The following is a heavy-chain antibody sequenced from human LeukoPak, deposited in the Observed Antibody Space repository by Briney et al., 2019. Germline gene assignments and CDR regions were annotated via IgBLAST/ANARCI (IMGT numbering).Heavy chain of an antibody. J-gene: IGHJ4*02. CDR1: RFTFSNAW. D-gene: IGHD5-12*01. CDR2: IKSKTDGGTT. CDR3: TTRTPRAVYSGYDYEDY. Sequence: PGGSLRLSCAASRFTFSNAWMSWVRQAPGKGLEWVGRIKSKTDGGTTDYAAPVKGRFTISRDDSKNTLYLQMNSLKTEDTAVYYCTTRTPRAVYSGYDYEDYWGQGTLVTVSS. V-gene: IGHV3-15*01.